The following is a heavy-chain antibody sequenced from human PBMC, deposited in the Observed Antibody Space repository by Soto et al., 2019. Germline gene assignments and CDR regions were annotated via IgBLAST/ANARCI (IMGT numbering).Heavy chain of an antibody. CDR2: INAGNGNR. CDR3: ARNRRRHCTHWGGSSYYYYYYMDV. D-gene: IGHD2-8*01. CDR1: GYTCTSYA. V-gene: IGHV1-3*01. J-gene: IGHJ6*03. Sequence: DSVKVSCKASGYTCTSYAMHWVRQAPGQRLEWMGWINAGNGNRKYSQKFQGRVTITRDTSASTAYMELSSLRSEDTAVYYCARNRRRHCTHWGGSSYYYYYYMDVWRKVTTVTVSS.